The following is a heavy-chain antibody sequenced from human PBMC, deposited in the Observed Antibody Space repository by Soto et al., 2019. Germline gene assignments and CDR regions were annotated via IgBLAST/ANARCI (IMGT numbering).Heavy chain of an antibody. CDR1: GFTFSSFG. D-gene: IGHD5-18*01. CDR2: ISYGGSSK. CDR3: AKWGYNYGLDY. V-gene: IGHV3-30*18. Sequence: HPGGSLRLSCAASGFTFSSFGMHWVRQAPGKGLEWVAVISYGGSSKYYADSVKGRFTISRDNSKNTLSLQMNSLRAEDTAVYFCAKWGYNYGLDYWGQGTLVTVSS. J-gene: IGHJ4*02.